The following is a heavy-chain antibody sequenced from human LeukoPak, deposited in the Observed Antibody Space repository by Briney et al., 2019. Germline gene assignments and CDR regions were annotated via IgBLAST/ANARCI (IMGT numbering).Heavy chain of an antibody. Sequence: GGSLRLSCEASGFTFSSYWMSWVRQATGKGLEWVANIKEDGSEKYYVDSVKGRFTISRDNAKNSLYPQMNSLRAEDMAVYYCARDFRTNYYYYMDVWGKGTTVTVSS. J-gene: IGHJ6*03. CDR1: GFTFSSYW. CDR2: IKEDGSEK. V-gene: IGHV3-7*01. D-gene: IGHD1-14*01. CDR3: ARDFRTNYYYYMDV.